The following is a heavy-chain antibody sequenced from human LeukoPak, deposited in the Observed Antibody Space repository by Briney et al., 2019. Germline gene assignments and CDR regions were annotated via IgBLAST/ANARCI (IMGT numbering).Heavy chain of an antibody. D-gene: IGHD4-23*01. Sequence: GESLKISCKGSGYTFTNYWIAWVRQMPRKGLDWMGVIYPLDSDARYSPSFQGQVTISADKSISTVYLQWSTLKASDTAMYYCARLEGNAFLDYWGQGTLVTVSS. J-gene: IGHJ4*02. CDR1: GYTFTNYW. CDR3: ARLEGNAFLDY. V-gene: IGHV5-51*01. CDR2: IYPLDSDA.